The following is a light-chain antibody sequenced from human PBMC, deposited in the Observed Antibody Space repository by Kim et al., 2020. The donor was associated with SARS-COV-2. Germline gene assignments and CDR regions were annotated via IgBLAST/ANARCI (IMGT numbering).Light chain of an antibody. V-gene: IGKV3-15*01. Sequence: EIVMTQSPAILSMSPGERATLSCRASQSIGNSLAWYQQTPGQAPRLLIYGASTRATGVSARFSGSGSGTEFTLTIRSLQSEDFAIYYCQQHDNWPPFTFGQGTKLEI. CDR2: GAS. J-gene: IGKJ2*01. CDR1: QSIGNS. CDR3: QQHDNWPPFT.